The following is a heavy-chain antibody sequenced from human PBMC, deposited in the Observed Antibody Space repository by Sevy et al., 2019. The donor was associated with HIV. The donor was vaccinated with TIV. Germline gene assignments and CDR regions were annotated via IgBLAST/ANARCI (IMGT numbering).Heavy chain of an antibody. D-gene: IGHD5-12*01. Sequence: GGSLRLSCAASGFTFSTYWMTWVRQAPGQGLEWVANIKEDGSAKYYVDSVKGRFTISRDNAKNSLYLQVNNLRAEDTAVYYCATDSPADGGYAHWGQGTLVTVSS. CDR1: GFTFSTYW. J-gene: IGHJ1*01. CDR3: ATDSPADGGYAH. CDR2: IKEDGSAK. V-gene: IGHV3-7*01.